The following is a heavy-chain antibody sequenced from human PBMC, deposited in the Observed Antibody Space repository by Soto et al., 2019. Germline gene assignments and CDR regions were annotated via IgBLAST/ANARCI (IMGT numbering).Heavy chain of an antibody. CDR1: GYTFTSHD. Sequence: ASVKVSCKASGYTFTSHDINWVRQATGQGLEWMGWMNPNSGNTGYAQKFQGRVTMTRNTSISTVYMELSSLRSVDTAVFYCATGVAARPYGMDVWGQGTTVTVSS. CDR2: MNPNSGNT. CDR3: ATGVAARPYGMDV. V-gene: IGHV1-8*01. J-gene: IGHJ6*02. D-gene: IGHD6-6*01.